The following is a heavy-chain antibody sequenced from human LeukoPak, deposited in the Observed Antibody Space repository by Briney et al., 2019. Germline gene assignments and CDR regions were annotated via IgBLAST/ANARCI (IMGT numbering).Heavy chain of an antibody. CDR3: ARGPLLRSNY. J-gene: IGHJ4*01. CDR1: GGSFSGYY. V-gene: IGHV4-34*01. D-gene: IGHD3-3*01. CDR2: INHSGST. Sequence: SETLSLTCAVYGGSFSGYYWSWIRQPPGKGLEWIGEINHSGSTNYNPSHKSRVTISVDTSKNQFSLKLSSVTAADTAVYYCARGPLLRSNYWGQGTLVTVSS.